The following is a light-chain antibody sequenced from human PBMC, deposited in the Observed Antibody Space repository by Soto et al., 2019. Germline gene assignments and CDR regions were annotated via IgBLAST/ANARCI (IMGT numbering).Light chain of an antibody. CDR2: ANI. J-gene: IGLJ2*01. V-gene: IGLV1-40*01. CDR3: QSYDSSLVI. CDR1: RSNIGAGYD. Sequence: QSVLTQPPSVSGAPGQRVTISCTGSRSNIGAGYDVHWYQQLPGIAPKLLIFANINRPSGVPDRFSGSKSGTSASLAIPGLQAEDEADYYCQSYDSSLVIFGGGTQLTVL.